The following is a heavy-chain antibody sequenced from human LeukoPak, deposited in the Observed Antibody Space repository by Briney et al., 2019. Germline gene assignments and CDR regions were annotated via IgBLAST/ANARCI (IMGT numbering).Heavy chain of an antibody. J-gene: IGHJ4*02. CDR3: TRRYCSGGSCYYDY. CDR1: GFTFSDSG. Sequence: GGSLRLSCAASGFTFSDSGMHWVRQASGKGLEWVGRIRSRANSYATAYAASVRGRFTISRGDSKNTAYLQMNSLRTEDTAVYYCTRRYCSGGSCYYDYWGQGTLVTVSS. D-gene: IGHD2-15*01. CDR2: IRSRANSYAT. V-gene: IGHV3-73*01.